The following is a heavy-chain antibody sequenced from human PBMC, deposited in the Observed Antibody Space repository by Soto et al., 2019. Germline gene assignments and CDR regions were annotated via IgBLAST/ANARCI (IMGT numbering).Heavy chain of an antibody. CDR2: IYYSGST. V-gene: IGHV4-39*02. D-gene: IGHD6-13*01. CDR1: GESISDTIYY. CDR3: ARPGGSGWFYFDS. Sequence: SETLSLTCIVSGESISDTIYYWGWIRQPPGKGLEWIGSIYYSGSTYYNPSLKSRVTISVDTSKNHFSLKLTSVTAADTAVYYCARPGGSGWFYFDSWGQGSQVT. J-gene: IGHJ4*02.